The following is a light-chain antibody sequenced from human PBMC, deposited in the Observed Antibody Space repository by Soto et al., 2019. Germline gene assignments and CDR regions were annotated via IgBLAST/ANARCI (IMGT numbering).Light chain of an antibody. CDR1: QSVSSSY. V-gene: IGKV3-20*01. Sequence: EIVLTQSPGTLSLSPGERATLSCRASQSVSSSYLAWYQQKPGQAPRLLIYGASSRATGIPDRFSGSGSGTDFTLPTSRLAPEDFAVYYCQQYGSSQSFGQGTKVEIK. CDR3: QQYGSSQS. J-gene: IGKJ1*01. CDR2: GAS.